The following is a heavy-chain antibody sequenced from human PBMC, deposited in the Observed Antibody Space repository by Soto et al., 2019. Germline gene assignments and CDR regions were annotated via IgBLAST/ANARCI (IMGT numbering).Heavy chain of an antibody. CDR1: GFTFRNFD. CDR3: AKDPVVGNRRAFDI. V-gene: IGHV3-23*01. D-gene: IGHD1-26*01. J-gene: IGHJ3*02. Sequence: EVPLLESGGGLVQPGGSLRLSCAASGFTFRNFDMNWVRQAPGKGLEWVSAISGSGGSTYYADSVKGRFTIARDNSKNTLYLQMNSLRAEDTAVYYCAKDPVVGNRRAFDIWGQGTMVTVSS. CDR2: ISGSGGST.